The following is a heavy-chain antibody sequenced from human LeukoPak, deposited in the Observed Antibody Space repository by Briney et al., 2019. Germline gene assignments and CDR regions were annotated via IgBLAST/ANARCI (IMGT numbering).Heavy chain of an antibody. Sequence: SETLSLTCSVSGVSITGDEDFWTWIRQPPGKGLELIGYVHHSGNRYYDSSLGSRLTISVDRSKNQFSLKLSSVTGADTAVYYCARNGCSSSTCKTEWGQGTLVIVSS. V-gene: IGHV4-30-2*01. J-gene: IGHJ4*02. CDR1: GVSITGDEDF. CDR2: VHHSGNR. CDR3: ARNGCSSSTCKTE. D-gene: IGHD2-2*01.